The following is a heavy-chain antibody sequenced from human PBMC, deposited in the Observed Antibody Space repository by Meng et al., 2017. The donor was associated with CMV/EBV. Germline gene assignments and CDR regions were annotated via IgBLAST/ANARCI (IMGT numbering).Heavy chain of an antibody. CDR1: GFTFSSYS. V-gene: IGHV3-21*01. D-gene: IGHD2-2*01. Sequence: GGSLRLSCAASGFTFSSYSMNWVRQAPGKGLEWVSSISSSISYIYYADSVKGRFTISRDNAKNSLYLQMNSLRAEDTAVYYCARDKRYCSSTSCYRVYYGMDVWGQGTTVTVSS. J-gene: IGHJ6*02. CDR2: ISSSISYI. CDR3: ARDKRYCSSTSCYRVYYGMDV.